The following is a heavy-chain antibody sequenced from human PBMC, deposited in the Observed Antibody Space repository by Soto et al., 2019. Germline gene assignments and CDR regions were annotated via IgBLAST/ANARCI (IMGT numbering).Heavy chain of an antibody. V-gene: IGHV3-30-3*01. CDR1: GFTFSSYA. CDR2: MSYDGSNK. J-gene: IGHJ4*02. CDR3: ARDAQWLAHFDY. D-gene: IGHD6-19*01. Sequence: QVQLVESGGGVVQPGRSLRLSCAASGFTFSSYAMHWVRQAPGKGLEWVAVMSYDGSNKYYPDSVKGRFTISRDNCKNTLYLQMNGLRAEDTAVYYCARDAQWLAHFDYWGQGTLVTVSS.